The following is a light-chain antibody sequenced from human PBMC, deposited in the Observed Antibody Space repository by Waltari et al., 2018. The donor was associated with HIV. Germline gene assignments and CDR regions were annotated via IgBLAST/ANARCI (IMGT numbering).Light chain of an antibody. Sequence: QTVVTQEPSLNVSPGGTVTLTCASSTGAVTSGHYPNWFQQKPGQATRVRIYSTSNNHSLPPSRFSGSLLGGKAALTLSGVQPEDEAEYYCLLYYGGAYVFGTGTKVTVL. V-gene: IGLV7-43*01. CDR3: LLYYGGAYV. J-gene: IGLJ1*01. CDR2: STS. CDR1: TGAVTSGHY.